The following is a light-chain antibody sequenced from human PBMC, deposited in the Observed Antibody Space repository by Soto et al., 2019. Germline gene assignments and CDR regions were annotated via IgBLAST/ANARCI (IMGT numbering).Light chain of an antibody. J-gene: IGLJ2*01. CDR2: STN. V-gene: IGLV1-44*01. Sequence: QSALTQPPSASGTPGQRVAISCSGSSSNIGSNTVNWYQQLPGSAPQLLIYSTNQWPSWVPGRFSGSKSGTSASLAISGLQSEDEADYYCAAWDGSLNVVLFGGGTKLTVL. CDR3: AAWDGSLNVVL. CDR1: SSNIGSNT.